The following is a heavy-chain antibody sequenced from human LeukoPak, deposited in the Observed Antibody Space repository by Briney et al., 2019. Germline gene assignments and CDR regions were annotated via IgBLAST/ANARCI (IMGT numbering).Heavy chain of an antibody. CDR2: IIPIFGTA. Sequence: SVKVSCKASGGTFISYAISWVRQAPGQGLEWMGGIIPIFGTANYAQKFQGRVTITADKSTSTAYMELSSLRSEDTAVYYCARAGRGISYYFDYWGQGTLVTVSS. CDR1: GGTFISYA. D-gene: IGHD2-21*01. CDR3: ARAGRGISYYFDY. J-gene: IGHJ4*02. V-gene: IGHV1-69*06.